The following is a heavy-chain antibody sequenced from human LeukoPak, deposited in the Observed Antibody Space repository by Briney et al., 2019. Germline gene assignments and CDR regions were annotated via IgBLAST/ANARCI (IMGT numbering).Heavy chain of an antibody. J-gene: IGHJ4*02. CDR3: ARVGTFSGKYPDF. V-gene: IGHV1-18*01. D-gene: IGHD6-19*01. CDR2: ISGHSGNT. CDR1: GYSFNTYG. Sequence: GASVKVSCRASGYSFNTYGITWVRQAPGQGLEWMGWISGHSGNTNYAQKLQGRVSMATDTSTNTAYMELSRLRFDDTAIYYCARVGTFSGKYPDFWGQGTLVTVPS.